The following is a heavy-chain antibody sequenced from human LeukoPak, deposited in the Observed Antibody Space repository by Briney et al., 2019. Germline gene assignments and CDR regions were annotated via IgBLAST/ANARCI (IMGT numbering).Heavy chain of an antibody. Sequence: ASVKVSCKASGYTFTSYYMHWVRQAPGQGLEWMGWISAYNGNTNYAQKLQGRVTMTTDTSTSTAYMELRSLRSDDTAVYYCARSGYDFPFDYWGQGTLVTVSS. CDR2: ISAYNGNT. V-gene: IGHV1-18*04. J-gene: IGHJ4*02. CDR3: ARSGYDFPFDY. CDR1: GYTFTSYY. D-gene: IGHD5-12*01.